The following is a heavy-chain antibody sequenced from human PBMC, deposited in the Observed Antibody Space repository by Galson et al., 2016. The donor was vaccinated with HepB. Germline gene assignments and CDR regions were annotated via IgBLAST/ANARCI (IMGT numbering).Heavy chain of an antibody. D-gene: IGHD4-17*01. CDR3: ARKSPYGDYHLDS. CDR2: ISSSATTYI. Sequence: SLRLSCAGSGFTLSSHTMNWVRQAPGKGLEWVSSISSSATTYIYYADSVKGRFTVSRDNAKNSLFLQMNSLRAEDTAIYCCARKSPYGDYHLDSWGQGTLVTVSS. J-gene: IGHJ4*02. CDR1: GFTLSSHT. V-gene: IGHV3-21*01.